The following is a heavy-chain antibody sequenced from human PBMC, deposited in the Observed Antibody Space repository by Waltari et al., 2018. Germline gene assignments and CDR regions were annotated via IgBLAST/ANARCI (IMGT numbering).Heavy chain of an antibody. V-gene: IGHV4-34*01. CDR2: GHHSGVT. Sequence: QVQLQQWGAGLLKPSETLSPTCSVYGGSFSRYYWTWLRQPPGKGLEWIGEGHHSGVTNYNPSLGSRVTISLDTSRNQFSLQLTSMTAADTGLYYCAGYGGPAFWYFALWGRGTQVIVSS. CDR3: AGYGGPAFWYFAL. D-gene: IGHD3-16*01. J-gene: IGHJ2*01. CDR1: GGSFSRYY.